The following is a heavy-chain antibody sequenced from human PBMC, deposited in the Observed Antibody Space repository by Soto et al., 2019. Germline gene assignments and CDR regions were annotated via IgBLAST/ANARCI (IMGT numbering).Heavy chain of an antibody. CDR3: ARTGLQIVQATSYYYGLDV. CDR1: GFTFNSFG. J-gene: IGHJ6*02. D-gene: IGHD2-8*01. V-gene: IGHV3-33*01. Sequence: HPGGSLRLSCEASGFTFNSFGMHWVRQAPGKGLEWVAMIWHDGTNRYYLDSVKGRFTISRDNSKDTLYLQMNNLRAEDTAVYYCARTGLQIVQATSYYYGLDVWGQGTTVTVSS. CDR2: IWHDGTNR.